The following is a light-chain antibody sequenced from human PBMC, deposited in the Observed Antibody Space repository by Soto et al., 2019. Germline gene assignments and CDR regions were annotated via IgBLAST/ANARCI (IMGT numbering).Light chain of an antibody. Sequence: EIVMTQSPATLSVSPGERATLSCRASQSVTNNLAWYQQKAGQAPRLIIYDVSTRAAGVPGSFSGSGSGTEFTLTISRLQSEDFAMYYCQQYSSWPLTFGGGTKVEIK. V-gene: IGKV3-15*01. CDR2: DVS. CDR3: QQYSSWPLT. J-gene: IGKJ4*01. CDR1: QSVTNN.